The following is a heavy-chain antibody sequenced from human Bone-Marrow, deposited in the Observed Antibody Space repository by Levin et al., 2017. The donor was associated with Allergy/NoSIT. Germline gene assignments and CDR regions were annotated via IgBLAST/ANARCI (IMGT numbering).Heavy chain of an antibody. CDR2: IHHSGIT. D-gene: IGHD6-13*01. V-gene: IGHV4-39*07. CDR1: GGAVSSTLYY. CDR3: AREARAAAHVDAFDI. J-gene: IGHJ3*02. Sequence: SCSVSGGAVSSTLYYWGWVRQPPGKGLEWIGSIHHSGITFYKPSLRSRVTLAVDTSENQFSLRLTSVTAADTAVDYCAREARAAAHVDAFDIWGQGTTVTVSS.